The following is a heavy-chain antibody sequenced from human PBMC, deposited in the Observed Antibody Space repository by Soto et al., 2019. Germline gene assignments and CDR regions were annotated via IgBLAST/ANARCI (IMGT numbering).Heavy chain of an antibody. V-gene: IGHV4-31*03. J-gene: IGHJ6*02. Sequence: QMQLQESGPGLVKSSQTLSLTCTVSGGSISSGGYYWSWIRQLPGKGLEWMGYIYRSGNAYYNPSLESRLTISVNTSKNQFSLKRSAVTAADRAVYYCATKNDFSRGSFYYSGLDVWGHGTMVTVSS. CDR3: ATKNDFSRGSFYYSGLDV. D-gene: IGHD3-3*01. CDR1: GGSISSGGYY. CDR2: IYRSGNA.